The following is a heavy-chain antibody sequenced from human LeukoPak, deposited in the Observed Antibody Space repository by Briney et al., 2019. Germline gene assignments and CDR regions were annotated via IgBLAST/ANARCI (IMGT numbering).Heavy chain of an antibody. V-gene: IGHV1-2*06. CDR3: ARANYGDYVEGFDY. CDR1: GYTFTGYY. CDR2: INPNSGGT. Sequence: GASVKVSCKASGYTFTGYYMHWVRQAPGQGLEWMGRINPNSGGTNHAQKFQGRVTITRDTSISTTYLELSMLRSDDTTVYYCARANYGDYVEGFDYWGQGTLVTVSS. J-gene: IGHJ4*02. D-gene: IGHD4-17*01.